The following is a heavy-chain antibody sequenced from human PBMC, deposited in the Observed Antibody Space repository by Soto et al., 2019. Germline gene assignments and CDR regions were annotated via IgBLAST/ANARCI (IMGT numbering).Heavy chain of an antibody. CDR1: GYSFTGHY. V-gene: IGHV1-2*02. Sequence: ASVKVSCKASGYSFTGHYIHWVRQAPGQGLECMGWINPNSDVTKYPQKFQGRVTTTRDTSSSTAYMVLTRLTSDDTAVYYCARGGIAAPASGEYAMDVWGLGTTVTVSS. D-gene: IGHD6-13*01. CDR3: ARGGIAAPASGEYAMDV. J-gene: IGHJ6*02. CDR2: INPNSDVT.